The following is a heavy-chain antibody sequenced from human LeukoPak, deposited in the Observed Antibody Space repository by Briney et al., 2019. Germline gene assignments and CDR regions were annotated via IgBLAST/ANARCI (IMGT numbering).Heavy chain of an antibody. J-gene: IGHJ4*02. V-gene: IGHV4-4*07. CDR2: VYVSGAT. CDR1: LDSIRNYY. Sequence: SETLSLTCTLSLDSIRNYYWNWMRQPAGKGRERMGRVYVSGATNYNPSLQSRISMSVDTSRNQFSLKLSSVTAADTAVYYCARDKGVEAYGSGYFPFDDWGQGTLVTVSS. D-gene: IGHD3-10*01. CDR3: ARDKGVEAYGSGYFPFDD.